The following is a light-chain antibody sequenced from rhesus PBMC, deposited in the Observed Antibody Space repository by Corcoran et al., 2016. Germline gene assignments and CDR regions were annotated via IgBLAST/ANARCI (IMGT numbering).Light chain of an antibody. CDR1: SGINVCSYS. Sequence: QPVLTQPTCLSASPGASATLSGPLRSGINVCSYSIFWYQQKPGSPPRYLLYYYSDSSKGQGSGVPSRFSGSKDASANAGLLLISGLLSEDAADYYCAIWHCRAYIFGAGTRLTVL. J-gene: IGLJ1*01. V-gene: IGLV5-69*01. CDR2: YYSDSSK. CDR3: AIWHCRAYI.